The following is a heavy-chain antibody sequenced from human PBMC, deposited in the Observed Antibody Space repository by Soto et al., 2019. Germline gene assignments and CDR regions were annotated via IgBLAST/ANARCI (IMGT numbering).Heavy chain of an antibody. CDR2: IKQDGSEK. V-gene: IGHV3-7*04. CDR1: GFTFSSYW. CDR3: ARFYYDSSGYLPSPYYYYYVMDV. Sequence: GGSLRLSCAASGFTFSSYWMSWVRQAPGKGLEWVANIKQDGSEKYYVDSVKGRFTISRDNAKNSLYLQMNSLRAEDTAVYYCARFYYDSSGYLPSPYYYYYVMDVWGQRSTDTVSS. D-gene: IGHD3-22*01. J-gene: IGHJ6*02.